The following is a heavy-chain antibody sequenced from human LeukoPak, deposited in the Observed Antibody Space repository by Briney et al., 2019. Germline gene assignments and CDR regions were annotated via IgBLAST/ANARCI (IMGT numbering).Heavy chain of an antibody. CDR1: GFTFDDYA. D-gene: IGHD3-10*01. Sequence: GGSLRLSCAASGFTFDDYAMHWVRHAPGKGLEGVSGISWNSGSIGYADSVKGRFIISRDNAKNSLYLQMNSLRAEDTALYYCAKDTSPSITMVRGVIIDWGQGTLVTVSS. CDR2: ISWNSGSI. CDR3: AKDTSPSITMVRGVIID. J-gene: IGHJ4*02. V-gene: IGHV3-9*01.